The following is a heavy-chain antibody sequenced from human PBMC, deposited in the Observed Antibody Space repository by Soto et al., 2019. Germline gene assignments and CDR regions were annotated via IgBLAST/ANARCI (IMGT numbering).Heavy chain of an antibody. CDR3: AREGSSSNWLDP. J-gene: IGHJ5*02. CDR1: GGSISSGGYY. V-gene: IGHV4-31*03. CDR2: IYYSGST. Sequence: LSLTCTVSGGSISSGGYYWSWIRQHPGKGLEWIGYIYYSGSTYYNPSLKSRVTISVDTSKNQFSLKLSSVTAADTAVYYCAREGSSSNWLDPWGQGTLVTVYS. D-gene: IGHD6-6*01.